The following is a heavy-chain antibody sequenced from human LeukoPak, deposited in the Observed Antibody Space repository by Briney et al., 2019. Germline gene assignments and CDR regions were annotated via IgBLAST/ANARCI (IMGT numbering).Heavy chain of an antibody. V-gene: IGHV4-59*01. Sequence: PSETLSLTCTVSGDPISRNYWGWIRQPPGKDREGIGYAFYSGSTNYSPSLKSRVTISVDTSKNQFSLRLNSVTAADTAVYYCARGRMATAGTFRGWFDPWGQGTLVTVSS. J-gene: IGHJ5*02. D-gene: IGHD6-13*01. CDR1: GDPISRNY. CDR2: AFYSGST. CDR3: ARGRMATAGTFRGWFDP.